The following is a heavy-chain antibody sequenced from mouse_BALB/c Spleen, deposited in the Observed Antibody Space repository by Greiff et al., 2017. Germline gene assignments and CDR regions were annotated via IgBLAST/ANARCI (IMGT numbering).Heavy chain of an antibody. CDR2: IYPGDGDT. Sequence: QVQLKESGAELARPGASVKLSCKASGYTFTSYWMQWVKQRPGQGLEWIGAIYPGDGDTRYTQKFKGKATLTADKSSSTAYMQLSSLASEDSAVYYCARRGDGYYDAMDYWGQGTSVTVSS. V-gene: IGHV1-87*01. J-gene: IGHJ4*01. D-gene: IGHD2-3*01. CDR1: GYTFTSYW. CDR3: ARRGDGYYDAMDY.